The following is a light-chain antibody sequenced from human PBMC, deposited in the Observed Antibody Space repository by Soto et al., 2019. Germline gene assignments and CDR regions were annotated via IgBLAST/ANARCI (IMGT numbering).Light chain of an antibody. CDR1: QSLVHFDGSTH. CDR3: QQYGGLLRYT. V-gene: IGKV3-20*01. J-gene: IGKJ2*01. CDR2: GAS. Sequence: VVTQAQLSVPVTLGQPASICGRASQSLVHFDGSTHVAWFQQKPGQAPRLLIYGASTRATGIPDRFSGSGSGTDFTLTISYLEPEDFAVYYCQQYGGLLRYTFG.